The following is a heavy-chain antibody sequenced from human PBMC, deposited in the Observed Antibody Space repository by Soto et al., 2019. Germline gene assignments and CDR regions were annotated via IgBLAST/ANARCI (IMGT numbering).Heavy chain of an antibody. CDR3: ARKIPTCYGFAS. CDR2: ISSSSTYI. V-gene: IGHV3-21*01. Sequence: LRLSCAASGFTFSDYSMNWVRQAPGKGLGWVSHISSSSTYIYHADSVKGRFTISRDNAKNALYLQMNSLRADDTAVYYCARKIPTCYGFASWGQGTLVTVSS. J-gene: IGHJ5*01. CDR1: GFTFSDYS. D-gene: IGHD2-2*01.